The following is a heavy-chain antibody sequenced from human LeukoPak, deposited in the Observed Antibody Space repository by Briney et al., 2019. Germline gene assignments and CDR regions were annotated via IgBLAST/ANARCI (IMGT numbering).Heavy chain of an antibody. V-gene: IGHV4-39*07. CDR2: IYYSGST. CDR3: ARVSDSRAVGPFDY. Sequence: PSETLSLTCTVSGGSISNYYWGWIRQPPGEGLEWIGSIYYSGSTYCNPSLKSRVTISVDTSKSQFSLELSSVTAADTAIYYCARVSDSRAVGPFDYWGQGTLVTVSS. J-gene: IGHJ4*02. D-gene: IGHD3-10*01. CDR1: GGSISNYY.